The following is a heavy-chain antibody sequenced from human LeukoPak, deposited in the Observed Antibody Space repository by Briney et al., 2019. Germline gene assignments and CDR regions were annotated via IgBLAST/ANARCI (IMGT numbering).Heavy chain of an antibody. J-gene: IGHJ4*02. CDR2: IYYSGST. CDR1: GGSISGYC. V-gene: IGHV4-59*08. Sequence: SETLSLTCTVSGGSISGYCWNWIQQPPGKGLEWIGYIYYSGSTNYNPSLKSRVTISVDTSKNQFSLKLSSVTAADTAVYYCARRGSGQPFDYWGQGTLVTVSS. CDR3: ARRGSGQPFDY. D-gene: IGHD3-10*01.